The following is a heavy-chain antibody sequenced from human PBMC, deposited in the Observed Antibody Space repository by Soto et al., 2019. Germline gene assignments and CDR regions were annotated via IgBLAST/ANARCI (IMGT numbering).Heavy chain of an antibody. V-gene: IGHV2-70*01. J-gene: IGHJ6*02. Sequence: SGPTLVNPTQTLTLTCTFSGFSLSTSGMCVSWIRQPPGKALEWLALIDWDDDKYYSTSLKTRLTISKDTSKNQVVLTMTNMDPVDTATYYCARIQDSVAAPYYYGMDVWGQGTTVTVSS. CDR2: IDWDDDK. D-gene: IGHD2-15*01. CDR1: GFSLSTSGMC. CDR3: ARIQDSVAAPYYYGMDV.